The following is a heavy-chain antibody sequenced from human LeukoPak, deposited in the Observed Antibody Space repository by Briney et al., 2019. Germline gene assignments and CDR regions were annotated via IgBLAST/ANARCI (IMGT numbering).Heavy chain of an antibody. J-gene: IGHJ4*02. CDR1: GFTFSDYC. D-gene: IGHD1-14*01. CDR2: IRSSGSSI. V-gene: IGHV3-11*04. CDR3: ARDFSITTSPYPDY. Sequence: GGSLRLSCATSGFTFSDYCMSWIRQAPGKGLEWVSYIRSSGSSIYYADSVKGRFTISRDNAKNSLYLQMNSLRAEDTAVYYCARDFSITTSPYPDYWGQGTLVTVSS.